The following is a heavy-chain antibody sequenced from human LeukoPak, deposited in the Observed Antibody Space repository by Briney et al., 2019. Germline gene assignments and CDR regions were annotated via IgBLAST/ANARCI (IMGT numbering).Heavy chain of an antibody. Sequence: ASVKVSCKVSGYTLTELSMHWVRQAPGKGLEWMGGFDPEDTETVHTQKFQGRVTMTEDTSTDTAYMELSSLRFEDTAVYYCARDQETDNNGYLGSYYFDYWGQGTLVTVSS. J-gene: IGHJ4*02. CDR1: GYTLTELS. V-gene: IGHV1-24*01. D-gene: IGHD3-22*01. CDR2: FDPEDTET. CDR3: ARDQETDNNGYLGSYYFDY.